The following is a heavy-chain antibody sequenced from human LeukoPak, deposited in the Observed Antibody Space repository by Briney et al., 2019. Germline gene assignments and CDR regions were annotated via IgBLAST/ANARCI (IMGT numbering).Heavy chain of an antibody. J-gene: IGHJ4*02. Sequence: GGSLRLSCAASGFTFNIYWMSWVRQAPGKGLEWVANINQDGSEKYYVDSVKGRFAISRDNAKNSLSLQMNSLRAEDTAVYYCARDKSYGDSEDYWGQGTLVTVSP. D-gene: IGHD4-17*01. CDR3: ARDKSYGDSEDY. CDR2: INQDGSEK. V-gene: IGHV3-7*05. CDR1: GFTFNIYW.